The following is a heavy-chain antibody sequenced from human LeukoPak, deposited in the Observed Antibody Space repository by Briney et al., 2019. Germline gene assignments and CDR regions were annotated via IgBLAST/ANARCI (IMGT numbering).Heavy chain of an antibody. CDR2: MNPNSGNT. V-gene: IGHV1-8*01. CDR3: ARDVGPVLEWSFDY. CDR1: GYTFTSYD. J-gene: IGHJ4*02. Sequence: ASVKVSCKASGYTFTSYDINWVRQATGQGLEWMGWMNPNSGNTGYAQKFQGRVTMTRNTSISTAYMELSSLRSEDTAVYYCARDVGPVLEWSFDYWGQGTLVTVSS. D-gene: IGHD3-3*01.